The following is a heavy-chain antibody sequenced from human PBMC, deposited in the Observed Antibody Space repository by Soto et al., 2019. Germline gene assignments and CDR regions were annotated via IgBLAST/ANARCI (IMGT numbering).Heavy chain of an antibody. Sequence: QVQLEESGGGVVQPGRSLRLSCAASGFTFSTYAMHWVRQAPGKGLEWVAVMSYDGSNKYYADSVKGRFTISRDNSKNTLFLQTSSLRPEDTGVYYCARGESGAYLQYWGQGTLVTVSS. V-gene: IGHV3-30*03. CDR1: GFTFSTYA. CDR3: ARGESGAYLQY. D-gene: IGHD2-15*01. CDR2: MSYDGSNK. J-gene: IGHJ1*01.